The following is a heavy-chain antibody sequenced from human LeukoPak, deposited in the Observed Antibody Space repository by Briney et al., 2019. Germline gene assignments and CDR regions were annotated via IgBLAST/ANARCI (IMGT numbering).Heavy chain of an antibody. CDR3: ARGGGGPLRKPYYFDY. CDR2: INHSGST. V-gene: IGHV4-34*01. D-gene: IGHD1-14*01. J-gene: IGHJ4*02. CDR1: GGSFSGYY. Sequence: SETLSLTCAVYGGSFSGYYWSWIRQPPGKGLEWIGEINHSGSTNYNPSLKSRVTISVDTSKNQFSLKLSSVTAADTAVYYCARGGGGPLRKPYYFDYWGQGTLVTVSS.